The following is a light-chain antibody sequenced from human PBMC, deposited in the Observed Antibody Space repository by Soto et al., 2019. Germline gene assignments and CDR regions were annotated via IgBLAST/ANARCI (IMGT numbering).Light chain of an antibody. CDR3: QQYGSSPPYT. Sequence: EIVLTQSPGTLSLSPGERATLYCRASQSVSSSYLAWYQQKPGQAPRLLIYGASSRATGIPDRFSGSGSGTDFTLTISRLEPEDFAVYYCQQYGSSPPYTFGQGT. CDR1: QSVSSSY. V-gene: IGKV3-20*01. CDR2: GAS. J-gene: IGKJ2*01.